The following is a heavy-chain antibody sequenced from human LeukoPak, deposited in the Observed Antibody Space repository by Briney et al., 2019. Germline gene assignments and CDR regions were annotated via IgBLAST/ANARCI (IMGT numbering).Heavy chain of an antibody. Sequence: GGSLRLSCAASGFTFSSYAMSWVRQAPGKGLEWVSAISGSGGSTYYADSVKGRSTISRDNSKNTLYLQMNSLRAEDTAVYYCAKGAFGDIYHQRYYFDYWGQGTLVTVSS. V-gene: IGHV3-23*01. D-gene: IGHD3-9*01. CDR2: ISGSGGST. CDR1: GFTFSSYA. CDR3: AKGAFGDIYHQRYYFDY. J-gene: IGHJ4*02.